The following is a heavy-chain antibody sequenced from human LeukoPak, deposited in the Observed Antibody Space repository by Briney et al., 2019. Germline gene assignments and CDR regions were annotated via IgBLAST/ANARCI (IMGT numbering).Heavy chain of an antibody. J-gene: IGHJ4*02. D-gene: IGHD3-9*01. CDR2: ISAYNGNA. CDR3: ARALTIGGFDY. V-gene: IGHV1-18*04. Sequence: ASVKVSCKASGYTFISYGISWVRQAPGQGLEWMGWISAYNGNANYAQKLQGRVTMTTDTSTSTAYMELRSLRSDDTAVYYCARALTIGGFDYWGQGTLVTVSS. CDR1: GYTFISYG.